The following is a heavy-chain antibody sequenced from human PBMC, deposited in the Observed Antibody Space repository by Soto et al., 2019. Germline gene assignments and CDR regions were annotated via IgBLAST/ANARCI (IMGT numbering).Heavy chain of an antibody. CDR1: GYTFTSYG. V-gene: IGHV1-18*04. CDR3: ARDSERLSTGYYGMDV. Sequence: QVQLVQSGAEVKKPGASVKVSCKASGYTFTSYGISWVRQAPGQGLEWMGWISAYNGNTNYAQKLQGRVTMTTDTATSTAYMELRSLRSDDTAVYYCARDSERLSTGYYGMDVWGQGTTVTVSS. D-gene: IGHD3-3*01. CDR2: ISAYNGNT. J-gene: IGHJ6*02.